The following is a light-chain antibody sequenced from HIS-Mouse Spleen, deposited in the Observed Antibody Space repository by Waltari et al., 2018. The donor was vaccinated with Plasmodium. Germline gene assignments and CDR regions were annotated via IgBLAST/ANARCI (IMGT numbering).Light chain of an antibody. J-gene: IGLJ3*02. Sequence: SYELTQPPSVSVSPGQTARLTCSGDALPKKHAYWYQQKSGQAPGLVIYEDSKRPSGIPERFSGSSSGTMATLTISGAQVEDEADYYCYSTDSSGNHRVFGGGTKLTVL. CDR2: EDS. CDR1: ALPKKH. CDR3: YSTDSSGNHRV. V-gene: IGLV3-10*01.